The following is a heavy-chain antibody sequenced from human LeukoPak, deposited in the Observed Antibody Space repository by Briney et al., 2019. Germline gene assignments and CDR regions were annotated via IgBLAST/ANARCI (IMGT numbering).Heavy chain of an antibody. CDR3: AKAYNTGWPRVWFDP. V-gene: IGHV3-23*01. CDR1: GFTFGTYA. Sequence: GGSLRLSCAASGFTFGTYAMSWVRQAPGKGLEWVSAISGSGGTTYYADSAKGRFTISRDNSKNTLYLQMNSLRADDTAVYYCAKAYNTGWPRVWFDPWGQGTLVTVSS. J-gene: IGHJ5*02. D-gene: IGHD6-19*01. CDR2: ISGSGGTT.